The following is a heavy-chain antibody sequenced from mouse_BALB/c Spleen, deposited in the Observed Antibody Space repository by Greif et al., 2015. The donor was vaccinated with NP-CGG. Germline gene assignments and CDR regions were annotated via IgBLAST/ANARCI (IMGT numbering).Heavy chain of an antibody. D-gene: IGHD2-1*01. CDR3: ARNGNYGGFDY. CDR1: GYSFTGYY. CDR2: INPYNGAT. V-gene: IGHV1-31*01. Sequence: VQLKQSGPELVKPGASVKISCKASGYSFTGYYMHWVKQSHVKSLEWIGRINPYNGATSYNQNFKDKASLTVDKSSSTAYMELHSLTSEDSAVYYCARNGNYGGFDYWGQGTTLTVSS. J-gene: IGHJ2*01.